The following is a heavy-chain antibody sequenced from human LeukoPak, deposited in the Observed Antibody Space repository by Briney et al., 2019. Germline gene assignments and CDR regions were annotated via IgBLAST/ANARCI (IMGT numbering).Heavy chain of an antibody. J-gene: IGHJ4*02. D-gene: IGHD1-1*01. CDR1: GVSVGSISSSSYY. CDR2: IYYSGST. Sequence: SETLSLTCTVSGVSVGSISSSSYYWGWIRQPPGKGLEWIGNIYYSGSTYYNPSLKSRVTISLDTSKNQFSLKLGSVTAADTAVYYCARTNWNLMRVFDYWGQGTLVTVSS. CDR3: ARTNWNLMRVFDY. V-gene: IGHV4-39*07.